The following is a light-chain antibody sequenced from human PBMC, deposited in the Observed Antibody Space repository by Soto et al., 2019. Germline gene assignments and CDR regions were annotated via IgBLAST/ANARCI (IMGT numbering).Light chain of an antibody. CDR1: QSFSSGF. Sequence: EIVLTQSPGTLSLSPGERATLSCRASQSFSSGFLAWYQQKPGHAPRLLIYGASTRATDIPDRFSGSGSGTDFTLTISRLEPDDFAVYFCHQYGSSPETFGQGTKVEIK. V-gene: IGKV3-20*01. J-gene: IGKJ1*01. CDR2: GAS. CDR3: HQYGSSPET.